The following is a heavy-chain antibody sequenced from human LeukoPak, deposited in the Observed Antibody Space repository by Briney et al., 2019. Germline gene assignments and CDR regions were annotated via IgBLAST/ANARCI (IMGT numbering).Heavy chain of an antibody. CDR3: ARDLSSTSNWELDY. J-gene: IGHJ4*02. V-gene: IGHV1-2*06. CDR2: INVNSGGTNT. D-gene: IGHD1-26*01. CDR1: GYTFTDYF. Sequence: ASVKVSCKASGYTFTDYFIHWVRQAPGQGLEWMGRINVNSGGTNTNYAQNFQGRVTMTRDTSISTAYMELSRLTSDDTAVYYCARDLSSTSNWELDYWAREPWSPSPQ.